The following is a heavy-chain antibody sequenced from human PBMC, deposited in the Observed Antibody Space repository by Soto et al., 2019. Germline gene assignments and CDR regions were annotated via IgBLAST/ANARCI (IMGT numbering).Heavy chain of an antibody. Sequence: QVQLVESGGGVVQPGRSLRLSCAASGFTCSSYGMHWVRQAPGKRLELVAVISYDGSNKYYADSVKGRFTISRGNSKITLYLHMNRLSAEATAVYYCAKKALLDYYYYYYIDVWGKGATVTVSS. CDR2: ISYDGSNK. J-gene: IGHJ6*03. V-gene: IGHV3-30*18. D-gene: IGHD1-1*01. CDR3: AKKALLDYYYYYYIDV. CDR1: GFTCSSYG.